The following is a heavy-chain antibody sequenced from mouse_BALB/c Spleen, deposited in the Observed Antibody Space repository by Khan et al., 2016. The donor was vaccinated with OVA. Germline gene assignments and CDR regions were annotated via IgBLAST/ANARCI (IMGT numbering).Heavy chain of an antibody. J-gene: IGHJ3*01. V-gene: IGHV1S34*01. CDR1: GYSFTGYY. CDR3: ARGDYYGSSALAY. D-gene: IGHD1-1*01. CDR2: ISCYNGST. Sequence: LVKTGASVKISCKASGYSFTGYYMHWVKQSHGKSLEWIGYISCYNGSTYYNQKFKGKATFTVDTSSSTVYMQFNSLPSEDSAVYYSARGDYYGSSALAYWGQGTLVTVSA.